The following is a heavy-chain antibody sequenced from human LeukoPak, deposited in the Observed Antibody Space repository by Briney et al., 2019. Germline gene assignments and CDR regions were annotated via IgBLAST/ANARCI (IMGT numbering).Heavy chain of an antibody. V-gene: IGHV1-18*01. CDR3: ARVSDYYSSGSYQPLDY. CDR2: ISGYNGNT. J-gene: IGHJ4*02. Sequence: ASVKVSCKASGYTFTSYGISWVRQAPGQGLEWMGWISGYNGNTNYAQNLQGRVTMTTDTSTSTVYMELRSLRSDDTAVYYCARVSDYYSSGSYQPLDYWGQGTLVTVSS. D-gene: IGHD3-10*01. CDR1: GYTFTSYG.